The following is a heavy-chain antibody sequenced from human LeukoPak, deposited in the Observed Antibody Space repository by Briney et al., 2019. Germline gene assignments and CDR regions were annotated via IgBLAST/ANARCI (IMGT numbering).Heavy chain of an antibody. CDR1: GGSISSSSYY. V-gene: IGHV4-39*01. CDR2: IYYSGST. CDR3: ARINVDHYDSSGSWDY. Sequence: TSETLSLTCTVSGGSISSSSYYWGWIRQPPGKGLEWIGSIYYSGSTYYNPSLKSRVTISVDTSKNQFSLKLSSVTAADTAVYYCARINVDHYDSSGSWDYWGQGTLVTVSS. D-gene: IGHD3-22*01. J-gene: IGHJ4*02.